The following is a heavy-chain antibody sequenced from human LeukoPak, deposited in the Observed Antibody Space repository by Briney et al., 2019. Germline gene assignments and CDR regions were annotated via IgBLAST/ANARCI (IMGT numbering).Heavy chain of an antibody. CDR3: ARDLGAVVGYWFDP. J-gene: IGHJ5*02. D-gene: IGHD6-19*01. CDR1: GFAFSSYA. CDR2: ITNSGHST. V-gene: IGHV3-23*01. Sequence: GGSLRLSCAASGFAFSSYAMSWVRQAPGKGQEWVSSITNSGHSTYYADSMKGRFTISRDNSKNTLFLQMNSLRADDTAIYYCARDLGAVVGYWFDPWGQGTLVIVSS.